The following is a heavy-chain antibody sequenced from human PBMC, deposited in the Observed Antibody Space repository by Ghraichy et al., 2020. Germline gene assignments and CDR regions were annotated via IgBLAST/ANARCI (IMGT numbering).Heavy chain of an antibody. CDR3: ARIQIRNFRIDDY. V-gene: IGHV4-34*01. Sequence: SETLSLTCAVYGGSFSGYYWSWIRQPPGKGLEWIGEINHSGSTNYNPSLKSRVTISVDTSKNQFSLKLSSVTAADTAVYYCARIQIRNFRIDDYWGQGTLVTVSS. CDR2: INHSGST. CDR1: GGSFSGYY. J-gene: IGHJ4*02. D-gene: IGHD4-11*01.